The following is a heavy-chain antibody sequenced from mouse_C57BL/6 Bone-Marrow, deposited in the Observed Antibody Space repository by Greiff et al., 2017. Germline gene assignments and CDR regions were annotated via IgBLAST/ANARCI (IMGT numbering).Heavy chain of an antibody. Sequence: QVQLQQSGPGLVQPSQCLSITCTVSGFSFTSYGVHWVRQSPGKGLEWLGVIWRGGSTDYNAAFISRLSISKDNSKSQVFFKMNSLQADDTAIDYCARKAMDYWGQGTSVTVSS. J-gene: IGHJ4*01. CDR1: GFSFTSYG. CDR2: IWRGGST. CDR3: ARKAMDY. V-gene: IGHV2-2*01.